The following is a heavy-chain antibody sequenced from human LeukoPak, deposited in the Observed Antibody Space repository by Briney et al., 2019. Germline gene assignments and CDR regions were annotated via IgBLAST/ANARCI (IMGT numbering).Heavy chain of an antibody. Sequence: GGSLRLSCAASGFTFNSNWMSWVRQAPGKGLEWVANIKQDGSEKYYVDSVKGRFTISRDNAENSLYLQMNSLRAEDTAVYYCASPGEGGRLWDFDYWGQGTLVTVSS. CDR2: IKQDGSEK. V-gene: IGHV3-7*01. D-gene: IGHD2-21*01. J-gene: IGHJ4*02. CDR1: GFTFNSNW. CDR3: ASPGEGGRLWDFDY.